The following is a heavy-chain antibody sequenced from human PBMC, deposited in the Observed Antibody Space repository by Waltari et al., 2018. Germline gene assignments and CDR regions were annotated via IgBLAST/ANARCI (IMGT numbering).Heavy chain of an antibody. D-gene: IGHD1-26*01. CDR3: AGHEWGLPGF. J-gene: IGHJ4*02. V-gene: IGHV4-38-2*01. Sequence: QVQLQESCPGLVKPSANLSLTCGVSGYSITSAHWWAWFRQPPGKGLEWIASIHYTGDTQYSPSLKSRVTISADKSKNEVSLRLTSVTAADTAVYYCAGHEWGLPGFWGQGTLVTVSS. CDR2: IHYTGDT. CDR1: GYSITSAHW.